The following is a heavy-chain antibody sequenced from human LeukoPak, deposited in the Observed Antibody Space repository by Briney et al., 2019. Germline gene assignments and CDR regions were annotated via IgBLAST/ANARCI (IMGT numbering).Heavy chain of an antibody. J-gene: IGHJ4*02. CDR1: GFTFSSYD. D-gene: IGHD3-10*01. Sequence: GGSLRLSCAASGFTFSSYDMHWVRQAPGKGLEWVAVISYDGSNKYYADSVKGRFTISRDNSKNTLYLQMNSLRAEDTAVYYVVVGGYYFDYWGQGTLVTVSS. V-gene: IGHV3-30-3*01. CDR2: ISYDGSNK. CDR3: VVGGYYFDY.